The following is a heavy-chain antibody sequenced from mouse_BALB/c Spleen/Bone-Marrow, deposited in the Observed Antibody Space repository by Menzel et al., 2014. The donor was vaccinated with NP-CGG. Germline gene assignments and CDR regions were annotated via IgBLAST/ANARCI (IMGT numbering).Heavy chain of an antibody. CDR1: GFNIKDTY. D-gene: IGHD4-1*01. CDR2: IDPANGNT. J-gene: IGHJ4*01. V-gene: IGHV14-3*02. Sequence: EVQLQQSGTELVKPGASVKLSCTASGFNIKDTYMHWVKQRPEQGLEWIGRIDPANGNTKYDPKFQGKATITADTSSNTAYLQLSSLTSEDTAVYYCARWEYYAMDYWGQGTSVTVSS. CDR3: ARWEYYAMDY.